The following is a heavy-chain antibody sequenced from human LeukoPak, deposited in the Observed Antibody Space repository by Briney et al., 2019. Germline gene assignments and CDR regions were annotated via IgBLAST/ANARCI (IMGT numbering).Heavy chain of an antibody. J-gene: IGHJ4*02. Sequence: GGSLRLSCAASGFTFSSYAMSWVRQAPGKGLEWVSSISSSSSYIYYADSVKGRFTISRDNAKNSLYLQMNSLRAEDTAVYYCARDSVEGREDYWGQGTLVTVSS. D-gene: IGHD1-1*01. V-gene: IGHV3-21*01. CDR1: GFTFSSYA. CDR2: ISSSSSYI. CDR3: ARDSVEGREDY.